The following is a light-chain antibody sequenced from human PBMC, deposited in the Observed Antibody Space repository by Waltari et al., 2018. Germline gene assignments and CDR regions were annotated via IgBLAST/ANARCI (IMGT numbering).Light chain of an antibody. Sequence: QSPLTQPAPVSGSPGQSIPISCTGTRSYVGHYNYVLWYQQRPGKAPKLMIYDVSYRPSGISSRFSGSKSGSTASLTIYGLQAEDEADYYCSSFTSASTVGVIFGGGTKLTVL. CDR2: DVS. V-gene: IGLV2-14*03. CDR1: RSYVGHYNY. J-gene: IGLJ2*01. CDR3: SSFTSASTVGVI.